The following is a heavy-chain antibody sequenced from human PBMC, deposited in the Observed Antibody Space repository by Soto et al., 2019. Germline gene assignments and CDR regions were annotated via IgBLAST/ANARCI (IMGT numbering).Heavy chain of an antibody. Sequence: QVQLVESGGGLVKPGGSLRLSCAASGLTFSDYYMSWFGQAPGKGREWVSYIPSSGSNTNYADSVQGQFTISRDNAKNSLYLQMNSLRAEDTAVYYCARELDGIDVWGQGTTVTVSS. CDR1: GLTFSDYY. CDR3: ARELDGIDV. CDR2: IPSSGSNT. V-gene: IGHV3-11*05. J-gene: IGHJ6*02.